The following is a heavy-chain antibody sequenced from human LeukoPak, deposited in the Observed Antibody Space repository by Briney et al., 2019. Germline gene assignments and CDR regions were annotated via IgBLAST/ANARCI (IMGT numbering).Heavy chain of an antibody. Sequence: PGGSRRLSCAASGFIFSNYEINWVRQAPGEGLEWVSYISTSGNDIYYADSVKGRFTISRDNAKNSLYLQLNSLRADDTAVYYCARGAQWVLDYWGQGTLVTVSS. V-gene: IGHV3-48*03. CDR1: GFIFSNYE. CDR2: ISTSGNDI. J-gene: IGHJ4*02. D-gene: IGHD1-26*01. CDR3: ARGAQWVLDY.